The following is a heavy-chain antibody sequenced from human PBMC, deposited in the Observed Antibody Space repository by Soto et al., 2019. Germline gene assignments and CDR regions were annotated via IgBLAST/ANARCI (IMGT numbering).Heavy chain of an antibody. CDR2: ISYDGSNK. CDR1: GFTFSSYA. D-gene: IGHD2-2*01. Sequence: QVQLVESGGGVVQPGRSLRLSCAASGFTFSSYAMHWVRQAPGKGLEWVAVISYDGSNKYYADSVKGRFTISRDNSKNTLYLQMNSLRAEDTAVYYCARDNEVTQLLYDYWGQGTLVTVSS. CDR3: ARDNEVTQLLYDY. J-gene: IGHJ4*02. V-gene: IGHV3-30-3*01.